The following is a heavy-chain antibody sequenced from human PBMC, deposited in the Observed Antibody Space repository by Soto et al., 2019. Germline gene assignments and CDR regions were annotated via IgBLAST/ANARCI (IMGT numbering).Heavy chain of an antibody. V-gene: IGHV1-18*01. CDR3: ARDNIAVRPGWFDT. CDR2: ISVYSGDT. CDR1: GYSFITYG. J-gene: IGHJ5*02. D-gene: IGHD6-6*01. Sequence: ASVKVSCQGSGYSFITYGISWVRQAPGQGLEWMGWISVYSGDTKYAQKFQDRVTLTKDTSTSTVYMELRGLRSDDAAVYYCARDNIAVRPGWFDTWGQGTLVTVSS.